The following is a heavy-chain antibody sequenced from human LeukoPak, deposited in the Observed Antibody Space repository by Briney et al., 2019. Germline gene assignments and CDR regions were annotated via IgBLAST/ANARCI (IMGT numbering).Heavy chain of an antibody. CDR2: IKQDGSEK. D-gene: IGHD2-8*01. J-gene: IGHJ6*03. V-gene: IGHV3-7*01. Sequence: GGSLRLSCAASGFTFSSYWMSWVRQAPGKGLEGLANIKQDGSEKYYVDSVKGRFTISRDNAKNSLYLKMNSLRAEDTAVYYCARALISHYYYMDVWGKGTTVTVSS. CDR3: ARALISHYYYMDV. CDR1: GFTFSSYW.